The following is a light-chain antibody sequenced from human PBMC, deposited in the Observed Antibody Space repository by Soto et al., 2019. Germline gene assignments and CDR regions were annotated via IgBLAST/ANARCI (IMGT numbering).Light chain of an antibody. CDR1: QVSSSH. CDR3: QQLKSYPVT. J-gene: IGKJ4*01. V-gene: IGKV1-9*01. CDR2: AAS. Sequence: DIQLTQSPTFQSAAVGDRVTITCRASQVSSSHLAWYQQKAGKDTKLLMYAASTLQSGVPSRFSGSGSGTEFTVTISSLQPEDFATYYCQQLKSYPVTFGGGTKVEIK.